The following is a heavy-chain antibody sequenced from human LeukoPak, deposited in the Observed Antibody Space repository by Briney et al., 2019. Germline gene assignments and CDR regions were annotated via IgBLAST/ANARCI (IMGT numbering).Heavy chain of an antibody. V-gene: IGHV1-69*06. Sequence: SVKVSCKASGYTFTGYYMHWVRQAPGQGLEWMGGIIPIFGTANYAQKFQGRVTITADKSTSTAYMELSSLRSEDTAVYYCARDLPMGGADYWGQGTLVTVSS. CDR1: GYTFTGYY. J-gene: IGHJ4*02. D-gene: IGHD3-16*01. CDR3: ARDLPMGGADY. CDR2: IIPIFGTA.